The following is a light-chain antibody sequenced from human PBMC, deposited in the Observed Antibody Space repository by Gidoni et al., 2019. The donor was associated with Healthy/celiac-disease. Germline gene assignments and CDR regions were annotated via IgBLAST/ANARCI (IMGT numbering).Light chain of an antibody. CDR3: QQYKSYSPWT. Sequence: DIQMTQSPSTLSASVGDRVTITCRASQSISSWLAWYQQKPGKAPKLLIYKASSLESGVPSRFSGSGSGTEFTLTISSLQTDDFATYYCQQYKSYSPWTFGQGTKVEIK. CDR2: KAS. CDR1: QSISSW. V-gene: IGKV1-5*03. J-gene: IGKJ1*01.